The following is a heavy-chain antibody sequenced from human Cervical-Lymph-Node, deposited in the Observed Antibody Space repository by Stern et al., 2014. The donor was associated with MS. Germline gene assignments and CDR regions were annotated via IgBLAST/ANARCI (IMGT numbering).Heavy chain of an antibody. Sequence: QLQLQESGAEVKKPGASVKVSCEASGYTFNDYYLHWVRQAPGQGLEWMGWIHPKSGDTKYVQNFQGRVTMTRDTSTSTVFMELSRLTSDDTAVYYCARGGYSSSYYRFDPWGQGTLVIVSS. CDR3: ARGGYSSSYYRFDP. CDR2: IHPKSGDT. D-gene: IGHD6-13*01. V-gene: IGHV1-2*02. CDR1: GYTFNDYY. J-gene: IGHJ5*02.